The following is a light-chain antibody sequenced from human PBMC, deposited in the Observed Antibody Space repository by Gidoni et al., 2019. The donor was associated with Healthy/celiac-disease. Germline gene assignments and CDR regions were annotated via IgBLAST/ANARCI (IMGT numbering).Light chain of an antibody. Sequence: DIKMTQSPSSLSASVGDRVTITCRASQSISSYLNWYQQKPGKAPKLLIYAASSLQSGVPSRFSGSGSGTDFTLTISSLQPEDFASYSCQQSYSTPTFGQGTRLEIK. CDR2: AAS. J-gene: IGKJ5*01. V-gene: IGKV1-39*01. CDR1: QSISSY. CDR3: QQSYSTPT.